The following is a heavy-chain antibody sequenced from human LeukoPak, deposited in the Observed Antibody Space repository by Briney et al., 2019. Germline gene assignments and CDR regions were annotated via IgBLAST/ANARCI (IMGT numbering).Heavy chain of an antibody. Sequence: SVKVSCKASGGTFSSYAISWVRQAPGQGLEWMGGIIPMFGTANYAQKLQGRVTITAEKSTNTAYMELSSLRSEDTAVYYCARADPFYGAGSYAGSWFDPWGQGTLVTVSS. CDR1: GGTFSSYA. D-gene: IGHD3-10*01. CDR2: IIPMFGTA. CDR3: ARADPFYGAGSYAGSWFDP. V-gene: IGHV1-69*06. J-gene: IGHJ5*02.